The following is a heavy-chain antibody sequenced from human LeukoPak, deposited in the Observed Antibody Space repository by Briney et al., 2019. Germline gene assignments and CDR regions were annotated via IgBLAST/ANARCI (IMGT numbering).Heavy chain of an antibody. CDR3: ARLIRSYGRYYYYGMDV. V-gene: IGHV1-2*06. D-gene: IGHD1-26*01. CDR1: GYTFTGYY. Sequence: ASVKVSCKASGYTFTGYYMHWVRQAPGQELEWMGRINPNSGGTNYAQKFQGRVTMTRDTSISTAYMELSRLRSDDTAVYYCARLIRSYGRYYYYGMDVWGQGTTVTVSS. CDR2: INPNSGGT. J-gene: IGHJ6*02.